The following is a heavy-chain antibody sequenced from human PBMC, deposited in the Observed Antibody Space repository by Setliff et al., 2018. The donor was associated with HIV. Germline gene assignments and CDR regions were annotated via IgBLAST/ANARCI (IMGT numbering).Heavy chain of an antibody. D-gene: IGHD4-17*01. CDR2: ISSKNGNT. CDR3: ANSVTDASYWYFIH. J-gene: IGHJ2*01. Sequence: ASVKVSCKTSGYTFNRYGISWVRQAPGQGLEWMGWISSKNGNTKYAQNLQGRVTFSRDTSASTAYMELSSLRSEDTAVYYCANSVTDASYWYFIHWGRGSPVTVSS. V-gene: IGHV1-18*01. CDR1: GYTFNRYG.